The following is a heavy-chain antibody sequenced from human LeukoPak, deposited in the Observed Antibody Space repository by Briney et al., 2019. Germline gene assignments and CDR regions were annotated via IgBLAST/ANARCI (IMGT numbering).Heavy chain of an antibody. CDR2: IIPILGIA. V-gene: IGHV1-69*04. CDR3: ATERASIVVVPAAMLGWFDP. Sequence: SVKVSCKASGGTFSSYAISWVRQAPGQGLEWMGKIIPILGIANYAQKFQGRVTITADESTSTAYMELSSLRSEDTAVYYCATERASIVVVPAAMLGWFDPWGQGTLVTVSS. CDR1: GGTFSSYA. D-gene: IGHD2-2*01. J-gene: IGHJ5*02.